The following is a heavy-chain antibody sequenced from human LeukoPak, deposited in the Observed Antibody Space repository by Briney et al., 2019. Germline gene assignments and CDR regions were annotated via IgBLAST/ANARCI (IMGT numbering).Heavy chain of an antibody. J-gene: IGHJ4*02. CDR2: IYPGDSDT. CDR1: GYTFTTYW. Sequence: GEFLKISCKGSGYTFTTYWIAWVRKVPGKGLEWMGIIYPGDSDTRYSPSFQGQVTISADKSVSTAYLQWSSLMASDTAMYYCARHVRYCDGTSCSYFDYWGQGTLVTVSS. CDR3: ARHVRYCDGTSCSYFDY. D-gene: IGHD2-2*01. V-gene: IGHV5-51*01.